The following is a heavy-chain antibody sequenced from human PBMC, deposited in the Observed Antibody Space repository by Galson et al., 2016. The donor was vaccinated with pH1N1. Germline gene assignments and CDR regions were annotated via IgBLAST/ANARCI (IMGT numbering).Heavy chain of an antibody. J-gene: IGHJ4*02. CDR1: EFSEFSFSNYC. Sequence: SLRLSCAASEFSEFSFSNYCLNWVRQAPGKGLEWIASISSCSIHIKYADSVKGRFTISRDNGKFSVYLQMNNLRDDDTAVYYCARAPYSTGWYPEFDFWGPGTLVTVSS. V-gene: IGHV3-21*01. CDR3: ARAPYSTGWYPEFDF. CDR2: ISSCSIHI. D-gene: IGHD6-19*01.